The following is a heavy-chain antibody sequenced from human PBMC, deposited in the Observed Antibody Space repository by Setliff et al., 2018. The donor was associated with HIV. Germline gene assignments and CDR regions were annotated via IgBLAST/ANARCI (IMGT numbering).Heavy chain of an antibody. CDR3: AREGDVLSGYYVNWFDP. D-gene: IGHD3-3*01. Sequence: GASVKVSCKASGYSFTDYFMHWVRQAPGQGLEWMGRVNPNSGDTNYAQKFQGRVTMTRHTSISTAYMELSRLTSDDTAVYYCAREGDVLSGYYVNWFDPWGQGTLVTV. CDR2: VNPNSGDT. CDR1: GYSFTDYF. J-gene: IGHJ5*02. V-gene: IGHV1-2*06.